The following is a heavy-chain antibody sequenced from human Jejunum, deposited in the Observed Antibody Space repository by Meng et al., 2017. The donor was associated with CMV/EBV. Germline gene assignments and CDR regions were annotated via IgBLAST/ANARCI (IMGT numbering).Heavy chain of an antibody. J-gene: IGHJ4*02. CDR2: SRNKADSYTT. CDR3: ARGAGAKGGNSVFDY. V-gene: IGHV3-72*01. Sequence: EVQLVESGGGLVQPGGSLRLSCAASGFTFSDHYMDWVRQAPGKGLEWVGRSRNKADSYTTAYAASVEGRFTISRDDSKKSFYLQMNSLKTDDTAVYYCARGAGAKGGNSVFDYWGQGTLFTVSS. CDR1: GFTFSDHY. D-gene: IGHD4-23*01.